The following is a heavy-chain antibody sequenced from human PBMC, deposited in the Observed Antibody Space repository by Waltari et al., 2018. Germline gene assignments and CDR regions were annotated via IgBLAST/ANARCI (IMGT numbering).Heavy chain of an antibody. V-gene: IGHV4-39*01. D-gene: IGHD4-17*01. J-gene: IGHJ5*02. Sequence: QLQLQESGPGLVTPSETLSLTCSVSGDYITNRLYYWAWIRQPPGKGLEWIGSIFHTGSTSYNPSLKSRVTMSVDTSKNQFFLTLNSVTAADTAIYYCARRHGDFSIKSFDPWGQGTLVTVSS. CDR1: GDYITNRLYY. CDR3: ARRHGDFSIKSFDP. CDR2: IFHTGST.